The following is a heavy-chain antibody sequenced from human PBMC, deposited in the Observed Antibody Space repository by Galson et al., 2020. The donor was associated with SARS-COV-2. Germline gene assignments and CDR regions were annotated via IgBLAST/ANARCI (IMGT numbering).Heavy chain of an antibody. D-gene: IGHD4-17*01. Sequence: SQTLSLTCAVYGGSFSGYYWSWIRQPPGKGLEWIGEINHSGSTNYNPSLKSRVTISVDTSKNQFSLKLSSVTAADTAVYYCARGGESGGDYELYGMDVWGQGTTVTVSS. CDR2: INHSGST. CDR1: GGSFSGYY. V-gene: IGHV4-34*01. CDR3: ARGGESGGDYELYGMDV. J-gene: IGHJ6*02.